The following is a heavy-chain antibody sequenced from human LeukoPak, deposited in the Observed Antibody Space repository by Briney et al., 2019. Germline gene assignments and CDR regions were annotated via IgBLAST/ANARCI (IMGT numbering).Heavy chain of an antibody. D-gene: IGHD4-17*01. CDR2: IYYSGST. CDR1: GGSISSSSYY. J-gene: IGHJ4*02. V-gene: IGHV4-39*01. Sequence: SETLSLTCTVSGGSISSSSYYWGWIRQPPGKGLEWIGSIYYSGSTYYNPSLKSRVTISVYTSKNQFSLKLSSVAAADTAVYYCARGMYGDYFFDYWGQGTLVTVSS. CDR3: ARGMYGDYFFDY.